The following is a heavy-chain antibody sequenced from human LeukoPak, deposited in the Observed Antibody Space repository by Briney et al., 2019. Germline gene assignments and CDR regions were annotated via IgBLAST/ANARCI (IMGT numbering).Heavy chain of an antibody. Sequence: SVKVSCKASGGTFSSYAISWVRQAPGQGLEWMGGIIPIFGTANYAQKFQGRVTITADESTSTTYMELSSLRSEDTAVYYCARDTDVVAGGSELWGQGTLVTVSS. V-gene: IGHV1-69*13. CDR2: IIPIFGTA. CDR3: ARDTDVVAGGSEL. J-gene: IGHJ4*02. D-gene: IGHD5-12*01. CDR1: GGTFSSYA.